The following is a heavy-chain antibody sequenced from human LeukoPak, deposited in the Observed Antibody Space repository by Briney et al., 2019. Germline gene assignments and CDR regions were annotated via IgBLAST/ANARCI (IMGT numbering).Heavy chain of an antibody. J-gene: IGHJ5*02. CDR2: IYYSGST. V-gene: IGHV4-59*05. Sequence: SETLSLTCTVSGGSTNSYYWSWIRQPPGKGLEWIGSIYYSGSTYYNPSLKSRVTISVDTSKNQFSLKLSSVTAADTAVYYCARIGELLPGNWFDPWGQGTLVTVSS. CDR1: GGSTNSYY. CDR3: ARIGELLPGNWFDP. D-gene: IGHD3-10*01.